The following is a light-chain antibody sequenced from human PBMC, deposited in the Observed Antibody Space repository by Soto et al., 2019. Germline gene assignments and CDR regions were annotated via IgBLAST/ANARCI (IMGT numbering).Light chain of an antibody. CDR1: QSVSRY. Sequence: EIVLTQSQATLSLSPGERAPLSCRASQSVSRYLASYQQKPGQAPRLLIYDASNRATGIPARFSVSGSGKEFTLTISSLEPEDFAVDDCQQRSDSITFGQGTRLEIK. V-gene: IGKV3-11*01. CDR3: QQRSDSIT. CDR2: DAS. J-gene: IGKJ5*01.